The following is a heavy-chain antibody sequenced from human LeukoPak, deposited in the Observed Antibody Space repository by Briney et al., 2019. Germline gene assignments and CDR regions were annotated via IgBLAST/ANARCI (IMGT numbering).Heavy chain of an antibody. V-gene: IGHV4-34*01. D-gene: IGHD4-17*01. Sequence: SKTLSLTCAVYGGSFSGYYWSWIRQPPGKGLEWIGEINHSGSTNYNPSLKSRVTISVDTSKNQFSLKLSSVTAADTAVYYCARGLNGIDYWGQGTLVTVSS. CDR3: ARGLNGIDY. CDR1: GGSFSGYY. J-gene: IGHJ4*02. CDR2: INHSGST.